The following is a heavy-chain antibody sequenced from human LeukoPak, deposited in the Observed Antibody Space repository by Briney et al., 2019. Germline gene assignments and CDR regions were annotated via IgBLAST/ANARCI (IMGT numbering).Heavy chain of an antibody. CDR1: GYTFTDYY. Sequence: ASVKVSCKASGYTFTDYYMHWVRQALGQGLEWMGWINPNSGGTNYAQKLQGRVTMTRDTSISTAYMELTRLRSDDTSVYHCARTRDPHDYWGQGTLVTVSS. CDR3: ARTRDPHDY. CDR2: INPNSGGT. V-gene: IGHV1-2*02. J-gene: IGHJ4*02.